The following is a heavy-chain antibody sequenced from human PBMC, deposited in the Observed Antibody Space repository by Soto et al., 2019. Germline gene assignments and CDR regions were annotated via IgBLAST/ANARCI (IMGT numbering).Heavy chain of an antibody. J-gene: IGHJ4*02. CDR1: GYSFAVYW. CDR2: IDPSDSQT. V-gene: IGHV5-10-1*01. D-gene: IGHD3-22*01. CDR3: ARQIYDSDTGPNFQYYFDS. Sequence: GECLKISCKGSGYSFAVYWITWVLQKPWKGLEWMGRIDPSDSQTYYSPSFRGHVTISATKSITTVFLQWSSLRASDTAMYYCARQIYDSDTGPNFQYYFDSWGQGTPVTVSS.